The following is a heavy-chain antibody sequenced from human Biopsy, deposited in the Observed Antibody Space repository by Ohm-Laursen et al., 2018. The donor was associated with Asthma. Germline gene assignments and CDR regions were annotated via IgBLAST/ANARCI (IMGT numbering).Heavy chain of an antibody. J-gene: IGHJ5*02. CDR1: GFTFSSYA. V-gene: IGHV1-69*13. Sequence: ASVKVSCKPSGFTFSSYAFTWVRQAPGQGLEWLGGITPIYGITDYAQKFQGRLSITADGSTSTGYMELSSLRSEDTAVYYCARTTYGHDGFDPWGQGTLVTVSS. D-gene: IGHD4-17*01. CDR2: ITPIYGIT. CDR3: ARTTYGHDGFDP.